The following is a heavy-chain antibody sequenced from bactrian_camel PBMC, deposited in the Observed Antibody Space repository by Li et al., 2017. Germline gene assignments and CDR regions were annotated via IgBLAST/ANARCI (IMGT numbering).Heavy chain of an antibody. Sequence: QVQLVESGGGSVQTGGSLRLSCVVSGHSRGSNCVGWYRLPPGRAPAEREGIAAIRRSGGETWYAGSVKGRFTISQDSARNTVYLQMDSLKPGDTAMYYCAARSNGYCPGFDVGWYNYRGQGTQVTVSS. CDR2: IRRSGGET. CDR1: GHSRGSNC. CDR3: AARSNGYCPGFDVGWYNY. J-gene: IGHJ4*01. V-gene: IGHV3-3*01. D-gene: IGHD2*01.